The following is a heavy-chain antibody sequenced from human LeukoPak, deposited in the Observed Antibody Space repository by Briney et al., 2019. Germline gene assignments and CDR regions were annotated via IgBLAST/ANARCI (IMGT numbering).Heavy chain of an antibody. V-gene: IGHV3-23*01. J-gene: IGHJ6*02. D-gene: IGHD4-17*01. CDR1: GFTFSGYA. CDR3: AREMWGDYVEYYYGMDV. Sequence: PGGSLRLSCAASGFTFSGYAMSWVRQAPGKGLEWVSAISGSGGSTYYADSVKGRFTISRDNSKNTLYLQMNSLRAEDTAVYYCAREMWGDYVEYYYGMDVWGQGTTVTVSS. CDR2: ISGSGGST.